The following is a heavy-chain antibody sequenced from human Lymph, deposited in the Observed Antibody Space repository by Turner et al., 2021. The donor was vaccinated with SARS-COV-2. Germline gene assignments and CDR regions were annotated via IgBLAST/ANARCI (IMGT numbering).Heavy chain of an antibody. J-gene: IGHJ5*02. V-gene: IGHV1-69*10. CDR2: IILILAIA. Sequence: QVQLVHSRAEGHKPGSSVKVSCKASGGTFSSYAITWVRQAPGQGVEWMGGIILILAIANYAQKFQGRVTITADKSTSTAYMELSSLRSEDTAVYYCARDSPYCSSTSCYDPWGQGTLVTVSS. CDR1: GGTFSSYA. D-gene: IGHD2-2*01. CDR3: ARDSPYCSSTSCYDP.